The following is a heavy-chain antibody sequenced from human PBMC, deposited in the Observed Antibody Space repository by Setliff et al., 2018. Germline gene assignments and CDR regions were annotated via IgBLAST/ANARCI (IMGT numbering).Heavy chain of an antibody. D-gene: IGHD3-3*01. CDR3: ARVSGFQYMDV. CDR1: GYTFISYG. J-gene: IGHJ6*03. Sequence: ASVKVSCKTSGYTFISYGISWVRQAPGQGLEWMGWISGYNGNTDYAQNFQGRVTMTTDTSTSTAYMELRSLRSDDTAVYYCARVSGFQYMDVWGKGTTVTVSS. CDR2: ISGYNGNT. V-gene: IGHV1-18*01.